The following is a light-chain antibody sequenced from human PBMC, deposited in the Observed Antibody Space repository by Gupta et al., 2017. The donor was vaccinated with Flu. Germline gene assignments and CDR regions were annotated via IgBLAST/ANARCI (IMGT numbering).Light chain of an antibody. CDR3: QQYGSSPMYT. J-gene: IGKJ2*01. Sequence: TLSLSPGERATLSCRASQSVSSNYLAWYQQKPGQAPRLLIYGASSRATGIPDRFSGSGSGTDFTLTISRLEPEDFAVYYCQQYGSSPMYTCGQGTKLEIK. CDR1: QSVSSNY. CDR2: GAS. V-gene: IGKV3-20*01.